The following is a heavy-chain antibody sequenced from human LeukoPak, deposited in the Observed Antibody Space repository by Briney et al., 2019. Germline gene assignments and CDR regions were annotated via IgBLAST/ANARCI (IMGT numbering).Heavy chain of an antibody. Sequence: GGSLRLSCAASGFTFSSYGMHWVRQAPGKGLEWVAVISYDGSNKYYADSVKGRFTISRDNSKNTLYLQMNSLRAEDTDVYYCAKEIAAAGYYYYYGMDVWGQGTTVTVSS. CDR3: AKEIAAAGYYYYYGMDV. CDR2: ISYDGSNK. D-gene: IGHD6-13*01. CDR1: GFTFSSYG. J-gene: IGHJ6*02. V-gene: IGHV3-30*18.